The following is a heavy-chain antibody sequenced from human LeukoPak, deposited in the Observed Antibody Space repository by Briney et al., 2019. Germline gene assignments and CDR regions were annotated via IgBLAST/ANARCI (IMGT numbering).Heavy chain of an antibody. V-gene: IGHV1-18*01. CDR3: ARDSSGWSSFEK. D-gene: IGHD6-19*01. CDR2: ISVYSSNT. J-gene: IGHJ4*02. Sequence: DTVKVSCKASGYTFISYDISWVRQAPGQGLEWMGWISVYSSNTYYAQQVQGRATTTAETNKSIAHMQLTGTRSDTAAEYYSARDSSGWSSFEKWGQGTLVTVSS. CDR1: GYTFISYD.